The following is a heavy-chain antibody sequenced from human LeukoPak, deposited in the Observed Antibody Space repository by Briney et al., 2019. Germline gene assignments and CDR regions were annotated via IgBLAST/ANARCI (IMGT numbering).Heavy chain of an antibody. Sequence: ASVKVSCKASGYTFTGYYMHWVRQAPGQGLEWMGWINPNSGGTIYAQKLQGRVTMTRDTSISTAYMELSRLRSDDTAVYYCARDGDYYMRSWFDPWGQGTLVTVSS. CDR1: GYTFTGYY. D-gene: IGHD4-17*01. CDR3: ARDGDYYMRSWFDP. J-gene: IGHJ5*02. V-gene: IGHV1-2*02. CDR2: INPNSGGT.